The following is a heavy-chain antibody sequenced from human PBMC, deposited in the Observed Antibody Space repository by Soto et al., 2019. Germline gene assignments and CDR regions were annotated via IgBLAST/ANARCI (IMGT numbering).Heavy chain of an antibody. V-gene: IGHV1-24*01. J-gene: IGHJ4*02. Sequence: ASVKVSCKVSGYTLTELSMHWVRQAPGRGLEWMGNFDPEDGETIYAHKFQGRVTMTEDTSTDTAYMEVRSLSSEDTAVYYCATSLSGPSDYWGQGTLVTVYS. CDR2: FDPEDGET. CDR3: ATSLSGPSDY. CDR1: GYTLTELS. D-gene: IGHD3-16*01.